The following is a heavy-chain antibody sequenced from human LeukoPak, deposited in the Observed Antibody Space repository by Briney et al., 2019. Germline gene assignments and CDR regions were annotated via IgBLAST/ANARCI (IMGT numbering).Heavy chain of an antibody. CDR2: VSGSGGST. D-gene: IGHD3-16*01. Sequence: GGSLRLSCAASGFTFSTYDMSWVRQAPGKGLEWVSAVSGSGGSTYYANSVKGRFTISRDNSKNTLYLQMNSLRAEDTAVYYCAKLGGHPLHNYYVGVWGKGTTVAVSS. V-gene: IGHV3-23*01. J-gene: IGHJ6*03. CDR3: AKLGGHPLHNYYVGV. CDR1: GFTFSTYD.